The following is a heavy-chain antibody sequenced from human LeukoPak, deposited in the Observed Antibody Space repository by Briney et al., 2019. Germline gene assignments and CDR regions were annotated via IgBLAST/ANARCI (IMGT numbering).Heavy chain of an antibody. J-gene: IGHJ4*02. V-gene: IGHV4-34*01. CDR2: INHSGST. CDR3: ASADYYDSSGYYSPFNY. D-gene: IGHD3-22*01. CDR1: GGSFSGYY. Sequence: SETLSLTCAVYGGSFSGYYWSWIRQPPGKGLEWIGEINHSGSTNYNPSLKSRVTISVDTSKNQFSLKLTSVTAADTAVYYCASADYYDSSGYYSPFNYWGQGTLVTV.